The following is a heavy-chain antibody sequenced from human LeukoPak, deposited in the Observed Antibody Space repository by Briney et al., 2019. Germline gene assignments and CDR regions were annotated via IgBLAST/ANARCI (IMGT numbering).Heavy chain of an antibody. Sequence: SETLSLTCAVYGGSFSGYYWSWIRQPPGKGLEWIGEINHSGSTNYNPSLKSRVTISVDTSKNQFSLKLSSVTAADTAVYYCAAGRVVLDYWGQGALVTVSS. D-gene: IGHD1-1*01. CDR3: AAGRVVLDY. V-gene: IGHV4-34*01. CDR1: GGSFSGYY. CDR2: INHSGST. J-gene: IGHJ4*02.